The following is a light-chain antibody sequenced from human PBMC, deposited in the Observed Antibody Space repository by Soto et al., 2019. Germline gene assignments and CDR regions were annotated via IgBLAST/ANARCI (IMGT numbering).Light chain of an antibody. CDR3: QERSRWPRAT. CDR2: TAS. V-gene: IGKV3-11*01. CDR1: QNFGQN. J-gene: IGKJ4*01. Sequence: EMVLTQSPATLSLSPGESATLSCRASQNFGQNFAWYQQKSGQPPRLLIHTASSRATGIPARFSGSGSRTDFTLTISSLEPEDIAVYYCQERSRWPRATFGGGTRVEIK.